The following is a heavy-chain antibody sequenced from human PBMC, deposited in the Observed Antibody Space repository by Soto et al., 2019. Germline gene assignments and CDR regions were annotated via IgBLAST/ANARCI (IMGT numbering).Heavy chain of an antibody. CDR1: GFTFGDYA. CDR2: IRSKAYGGTT. Sequence: GGSLRLSCTASGFTFGDYAMSWFRQAPGKGLGWVGFIRSKAYGGTTEYAASVKGRFTISRDDSKSIAYLQMNSLKTEDTAVYYCTQGRGYDILTGYLTSFDYWGQGTLVTVSS. D-gene: IGHD3-9*01. J-gene: IGHJ4*02. V-gene: IGHV3-49*03. CDR3: TQGRGYDILTGYLTSFDY.